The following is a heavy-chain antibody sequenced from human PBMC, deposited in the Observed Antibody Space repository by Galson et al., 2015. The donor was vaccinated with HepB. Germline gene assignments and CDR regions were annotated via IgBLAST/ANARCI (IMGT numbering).Heavy chain of an antibody. CDR3: ARGFRMATTGSFWCFDT. D-gene: IGHD1-1*01. Sequence: SLTCVVSGGSITSNYWWTWVRQSPERGLEWIAEIHHSGNTNYNPSLRSRVTISIDKSKSQFSLRLSSLTAADTAVYYCARGFRMATTGSFWCFDTWGRGTLVTVSS. J-gene: IGHJ2*01. CDR2: IHHSGNT. V-gene: IGHV4-4*02. CDR1: GGSITSNYW.